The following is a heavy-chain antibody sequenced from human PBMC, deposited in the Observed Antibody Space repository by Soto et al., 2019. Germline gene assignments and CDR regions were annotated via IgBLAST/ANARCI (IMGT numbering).Heavy chain of an antibody. CDR1: GGTFSSYA. J-gene: IGHJ6*02. D-gene: IGHD3-3*01. CDR2: IIHIFGTA. Sequence: QVQLVQSGAEVKKPGSSVKVSCKASGGTFSSYAISWVRQAPGQGLEWMGGIIHIFGTANYAQKFQGRVTIIADESTGTAYMELSSLRSEDTAVYYCARGTYYDFWSGYYTDYYYGMDVWGQGTTVTVSS. V-gene: IGHV1-69*01. CDR3: ARGTYYDFWSGYYTDYYYGMDV.